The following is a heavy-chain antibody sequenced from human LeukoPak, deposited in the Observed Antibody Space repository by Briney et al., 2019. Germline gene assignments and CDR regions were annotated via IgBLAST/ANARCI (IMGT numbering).Heavy chain of an antibody. D-gene: IGHD3-22*01. CDR3: ARKPIVNSAWYYFDY. V-gene: IGHV4-28*01. Sequence: SDTLSLTCAVSGYSISSSNCWGWIRQPPGKGLEWIGNIYSSGSAYYNPSLKSRVTMSVDTSKNQFSLELSSVTAADTAVYYCARKPIVNSAWYYFDYWGQGTLVTVSS. CDR1: GYSISSSNC. J-gene: IGHJ4*02. CDR2: IYSSGSA.